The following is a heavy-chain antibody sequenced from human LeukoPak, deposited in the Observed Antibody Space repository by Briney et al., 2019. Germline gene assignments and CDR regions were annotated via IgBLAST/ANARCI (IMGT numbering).Heavy chain of an antibody. CDR3: ARESSVVVGFMDV. J-gene: IGHJ6*03. CDR2: IYYSGTT. V-gene: IGHV4-59*01. CDR1: GGSISSYY. Sequence: PSETLSLTCTVSGGSISSYYWSWIPQPPGKGREWIGYIYYSGTTSYNPSLKSRVTISVDTSKNQFSLNLDSVTAADTAVYYCARESSVVVGFMDVWGKGTTVTVSS. D-gene: IGHD2-21*01.